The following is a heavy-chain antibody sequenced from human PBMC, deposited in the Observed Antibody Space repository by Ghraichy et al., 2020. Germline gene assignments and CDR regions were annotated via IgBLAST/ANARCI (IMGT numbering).Heavy chain of an antibody. Sequence: SETLSLTCTVSGYSIGSGYYWGWIRQPPGKGLEWIGTIYHSGSTYYNPSLKSRVTISVDPSKNQFSLKLSSETAADTAIYYCARDPGWDVDYWGQGTLVTVSS. CDR2: IYHSGST. J-gene: IGHJ4*02. CDR1: GYSIGSGYY. D-gene: IGHD1-26*01. CDR3: ARDPGWDVDY. V-gene: IGHV4-38-2*02.